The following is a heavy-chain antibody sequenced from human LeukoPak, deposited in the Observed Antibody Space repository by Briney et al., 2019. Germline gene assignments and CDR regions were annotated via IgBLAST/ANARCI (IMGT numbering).Heavy chain of an antibody. D-gene: IGHD2-2*01. CDR3: ARNRYCIRTSCFEFDP. V-gene: IGHV1-18*01. CDR2: ISAYNGIT. Sequence: GASVKVSCKASGYTFISYGISWLRQAPGQGLEWMGWISAYNGITNYAQNLQGRVTLTRDTSTNTAYMELRSLRSDDTAVYYCARNRYCIRTSCFEFDPWGQGTLVTVSS. J-gene: IGHJ5*02. CDR1: GYTFISYG.